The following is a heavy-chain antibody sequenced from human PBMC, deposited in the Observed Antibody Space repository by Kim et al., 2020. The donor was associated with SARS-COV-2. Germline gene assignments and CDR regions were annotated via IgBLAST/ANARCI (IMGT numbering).Heavy chain of an antibody. CDR1: GYTFTSYD. J-gene: IGHJ4*02. Sequence: ASVKVSCKASGYTFTSYDIIWVRQATGQGLEWMGWMNPNSGNTGYAQKFQGRVTMTRNTSISTAYMELSSLRSEDTAVYYCVSGFGDLRTRPFDYWGQGTLLTVSS. D-gene: IGHD3-10*01. CDR2: MNPNSGNT. CDR3: VSGFGDLRTRPFDY. V-gene: IGHV1-8*01.